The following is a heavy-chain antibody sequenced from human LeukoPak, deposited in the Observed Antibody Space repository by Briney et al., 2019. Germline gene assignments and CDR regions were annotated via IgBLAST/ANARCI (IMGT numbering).Heavy chain of an antibody. J-gene: IGHJ4*02. D-gene: IGHD6-19*01. CDR3: AREAVGGRYFDY. CDR1: GFIFGDFY. V-gene: IGHV3-11*01. CDR2: ISSTGNDK. Sequence: GSPRLSCAASGFIFGDFYVSWDRQAPGKGVEWVSYISSTGNDKKYADSVKGRFTISKDHAKKSVQLEMNSLRDGDAAIYYCAREAVGGRYFDYWGQGTLVAVSS.